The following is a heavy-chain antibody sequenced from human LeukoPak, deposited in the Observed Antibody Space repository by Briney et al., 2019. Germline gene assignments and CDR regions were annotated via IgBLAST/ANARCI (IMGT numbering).Heavy chain of an antibody. Sequence: PSETLSLTCAVYGGSFSDHFWSWIRQPPGTGLEWIGELNHSGGTNYNPSLRSRVTISVDTSKNKFSLNLNSVTGADTAVYYCARVGNGDFDYWGQGTPVTVSS. CDR2: LNHSGGT. V-gene: IGHV4-34*01. J-gene: IGHJ4*02. CDR1: GGSFSDHF. CDR3: ARVGNGDFDY. D-gene: IGHD1-1*01.